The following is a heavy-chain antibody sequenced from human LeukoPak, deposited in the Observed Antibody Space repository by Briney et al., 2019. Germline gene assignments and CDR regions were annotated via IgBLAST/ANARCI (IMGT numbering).Heavy chain of an antibody. D-gene: IGHD6-13*01. V-gene: IGHV4-61*02. J-gene: IGHJ6*03. CDR2: IYTSGST. CDR3: ARSYSSSSVLSYYYFYMDV. CDR1: GGSISSDYYS. Sequence: TSQTPSLTCTVSGGSISSDYYSWSWIRQPAGKGLEWIGRIYTSGSTNYNPSLKSRVTISVDTSKNHFSLELTSVTAADTAVYYCARSYSSSSVLSYYYFYMDVWGKGTTVTVSS.